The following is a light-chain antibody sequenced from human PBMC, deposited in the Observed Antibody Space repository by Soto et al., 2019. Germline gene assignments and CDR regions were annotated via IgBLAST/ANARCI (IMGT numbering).Light chain of an antibody. V-gene: IGLV3-21*02. J-gene: IGLJ1*01. Sequence: SYELTQPPSVSVAPGQTARIICGGSNIETNSVHWYQQKPGQAPVLVVYDDSDRPSGIPDRFSGSNSGNTATLIISRVEAGDEADYYCQLWDDNFYVFGTGTKVTVL. CDR3: QLWDDNFYV. CDR1: NIETNS. CDR2: DDS.